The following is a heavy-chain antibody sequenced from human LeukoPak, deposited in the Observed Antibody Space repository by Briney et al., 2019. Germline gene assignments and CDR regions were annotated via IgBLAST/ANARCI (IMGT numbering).Heavy chain of an antibody. J-gene: IGHJ4*02. CDR2: TYYRSKWYN. CDR1: GDIVSSNSAA. CDR3: ARDSGSYAVFDY. V-gene: IGHV6-1*01. Sequence: SQTLSLTCALSGDIVSSNSAAWNWLRQSPSRGLEWLGRTYYRSKWYNDYAVSVKSRITINPDTSKNQFSLQLNSVTPEDTAVYYCARDSGSYAVFDYWGQGTLVTVSS. D-gene: IGHD3-10*01.